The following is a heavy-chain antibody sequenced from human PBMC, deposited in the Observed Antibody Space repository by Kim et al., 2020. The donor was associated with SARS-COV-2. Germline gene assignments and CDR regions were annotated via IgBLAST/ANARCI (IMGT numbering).Heavy chain of an antibody. CDR1: GFIFSNYA. V-gene: IGHV3-30*04. CDR2: ISYDGSNK. J-gene: IGHJ4*02. CDR3: AMTYYEFWSGSH. Sequence: GGSLRLSCTASGFIFSNYAMHWVRQAPGKGLEWVALISYDGSNKYYADAVKGRFTISRDNSKSTLWLQMSSLRPEDTAIYYCAMTYYEFWSGSHWGQGTLVTVSS. D-gene: IGHD3-3*01.